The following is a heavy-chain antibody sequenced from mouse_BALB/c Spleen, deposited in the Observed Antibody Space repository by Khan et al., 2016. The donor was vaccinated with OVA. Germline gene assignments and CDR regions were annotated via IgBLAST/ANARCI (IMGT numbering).Heavy chain of an antibody. CDR1: GFSLTTYG. CDR2: IWSGGTT. Sequence: QVQLKQSGPGLVQPSQNLSITCTVSGFSLTTYGIHWVRQSPGKGLEWLGVIWSGGTTDYNAPFISRLSFTKDNSKSQVCFKMNSLQADDTARYYFARNSYRYDFTYWGQGTLVTFSA. V-gene: IGHV2-2*01. CDR3: ARNSYRYDFTY. J-gene: IGHJ3*01. D-gene: IGHD2-12*01.